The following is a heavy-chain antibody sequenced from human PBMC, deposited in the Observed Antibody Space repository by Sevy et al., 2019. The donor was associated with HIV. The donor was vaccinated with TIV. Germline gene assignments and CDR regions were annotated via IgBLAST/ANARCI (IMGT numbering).Heavy chain of an antibody. CDR2: IDYSGSA. J-gene: IGHJ4*02. V-gene: IGHV4-59*01. CDR3: ARGYRSSYYFDY. D-gene: IGHD6-6*01. CDR1: GGSISRYY. Sequence: QSQTLSLTCTVSGGSISRYYWSWIRQPPGKGLEWIGYIDYSGSANYNPSLKSRVTMSVDTSKIQFSLKLSSVTAADTAVYYCARGYRSSYYFDYWGQGALVTVSS.